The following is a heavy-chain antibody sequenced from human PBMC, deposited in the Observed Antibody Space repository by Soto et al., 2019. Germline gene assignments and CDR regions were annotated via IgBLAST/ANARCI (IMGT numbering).Heavy chain of an antibody. V-gene: IGHV3-30*18. J-gene: IGHJ4*02. CDR2: ISYDGGNE. D-gene: IGHD1-26*01. Sequence: GGSLRLSCAGSGFTFSSYGIHWVRQAPGKGLEWVALISYDGGNEKYTESVKDRFTISRDDSHNVAYLQMSSLRTEDTAMYYCEKDRYSGNYPTAFDYWGQGSLVTVSS. CDR1: GFTFSSYG. CDR3: EKDRYSGNYPTAFDY.